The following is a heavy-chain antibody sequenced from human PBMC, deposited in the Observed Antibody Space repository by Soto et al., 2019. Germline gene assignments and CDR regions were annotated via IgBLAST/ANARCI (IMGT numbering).Heavy chain of an antibody. CDR2: ISSSSSYI. Sequence: GGSLRLSCAASGFTFSSYSMNWVRQAPGKGLEWVSSISSSSSYIYYADSVKGRFTISRDNAKNSLYLQMNSLRAEDTAVYYCARDLETYYDSSGYYRYGMDVWGQGTTVTVSS. CDR3: ARDLETYYDSSGYYRYGMDV. CDR1: GFTFSSYS. J-gene: IGHJ6*02. D-gene: IGHD3-22*01. V-gene: IGHV3-21*01.